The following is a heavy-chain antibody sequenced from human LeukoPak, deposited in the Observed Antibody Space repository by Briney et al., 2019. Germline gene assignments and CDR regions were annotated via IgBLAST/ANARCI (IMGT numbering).Heavy chain of an antibody. CDR1: CGSINNANW. J-gene: IGHJ4*02. V-gene: IGHV4-61*01. Sequence: PSGTLSLTCAVCCGSINNANWWSWIRQPPGKGLEWIGYIYNSGNTNYNPSFKSRVTISEDTPKNQFSLKLSSVTAADTAVYYCVRDRELNYWGQGTLVTVSS. CDR3: VRDRELNY. CDR2: IYNSGNT. D-gene: IGHD3-10*01.